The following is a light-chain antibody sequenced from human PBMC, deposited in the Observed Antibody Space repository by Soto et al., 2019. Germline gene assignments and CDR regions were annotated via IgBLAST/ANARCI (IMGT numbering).Light chain of an antibody. CDR2: DVS. CDR1: SSDVGGYNY. J-gene: IGLJ1*01. Sequence: SVLSHPASVSGSPGQSITISCAGPSSDVGGYNYVSWYQHHPDKAPKLFIYDVSNRPSGISNRFSGSKSDNTASLTISGLQPEDEADYYCSSYTTSNTRQIVFGTGTKATVL. V-gene: IGLV2-14*03. CDR3: SSYTTSNTRQIV.